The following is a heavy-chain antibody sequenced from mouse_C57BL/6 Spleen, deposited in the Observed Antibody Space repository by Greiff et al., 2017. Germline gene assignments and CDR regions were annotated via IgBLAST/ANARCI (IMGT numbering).Heavy chain of an antibody. CDR3: APIATVVAHFDY. CDR2: IDPEDGGT. D-gene: IGHD1-1*01. J-gene: IGHJ2*01. V-gene: IGHV14-2*01. CDR1: GFNIKDYY. Sequence: VQLQQSGAELVKPGASVKLSCTASGFNIKDYYMHWVKQRTEQGLEWIGRIDPEDGGTKYAPKFQGKATITADTSSNTACLQLSSLTSEDTAVYYCAPIATVVAHFDYWGQGTTLTVSS.